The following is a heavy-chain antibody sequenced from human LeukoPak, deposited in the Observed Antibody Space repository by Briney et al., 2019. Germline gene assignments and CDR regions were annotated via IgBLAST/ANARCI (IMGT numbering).Heavy chain of an antibody. D-gene: IGHD3-3*01. J-gene: IGHJ5*02. Sequence: SETLSLTCTVSGGSISSHYWSWIRQPPGKGLEWIGYIYYSGSTNYNPSLKSRVTISVDTSKNQFSLKLSSVTAADTAVYYCARAGITNIGVVSEGFDPWGQGTLVTVSS. CDR1: GGSISSHY. V-gene: IGHV4-59*11. CDR2: IYYSGST. CDR3: ARAGITNIGVVSEGFDP.